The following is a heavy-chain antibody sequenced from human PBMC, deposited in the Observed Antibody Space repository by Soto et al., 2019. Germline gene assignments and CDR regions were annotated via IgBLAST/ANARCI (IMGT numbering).Heavy chain of an antibody. Sequence: PGGSLRLSCVGSGFTFSAYGLTWVRQAPGKGLEWVSAIDINGGTYYADSVKGRFTISRDNSKDTVNLQMNSLRAEDTAVYYCARERGYGASGNDDFDYWGQGTLVTVSS. J-gene: IGHJ4*02. V-gene: IGHV3-23*05. CDR2: IDINGGT. D-gene: IGHD5-12*01. CDR3: ARERGYGASGNDDFDY. CDR1: GFTFSAYG.